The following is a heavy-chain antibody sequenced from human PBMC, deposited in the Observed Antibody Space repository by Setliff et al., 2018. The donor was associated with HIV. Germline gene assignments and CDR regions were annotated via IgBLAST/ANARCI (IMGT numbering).Heavy chain of an antibody. D-gene: IGHD3-10*01. CDR1: GFTFREKA. V-gene: IGHV4-4*07. CDR2: IHTSGST. CDR3: ARVGYHGSGRYSFDY. J-gene: IGHJ4*02. Sequence: PGGSLRLSCVASGFTFREKAMTWVRQPAGKGLEWIGHIHTSGSTKYNPSLKSRVTISADTSKNQFSLNLSSVTAAETAVYYCARVGYHGSGRYSFDYWGQGTLVTVSS.